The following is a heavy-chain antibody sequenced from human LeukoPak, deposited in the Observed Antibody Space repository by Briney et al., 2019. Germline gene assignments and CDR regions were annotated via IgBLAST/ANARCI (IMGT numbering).Heavy chain of an antibody. CDR1: GYTFTSYD. V-gene: IGHV1-8*01. D-gene: IGHD3-3*01. Sequence: ASVKVSCKASGYTFTSYDINWVRQATGQGLEWMGWMSPNSGNTGYAQKFQGRVTMTRNTSISTAYMELSSLRSEDTAVYYCARGTRYYDFWSGYYPTIDYWGQGTLVTVSS. J-gene: IGHJ4*02. CDR3: ARGTRYYDFWSGYYPTIDY. CDR2: MSPNSGNT.